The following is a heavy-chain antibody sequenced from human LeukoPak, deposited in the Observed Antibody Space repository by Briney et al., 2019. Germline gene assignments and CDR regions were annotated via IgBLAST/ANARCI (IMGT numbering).Heavy chain of an antibody. CDR3: AKGHFSFDY. D-gene: IGHD2/OR15-2a*01. CDR1: GFTFSDYY. Sequence: GGSLRLSCAASGFTFSDYYMGWIRQAPGKGLEWVSTISGSGGSTYYADSVKGRFTISRDNSKNTLYLQMNSLRAEDTAVYYCAKGHFSFDYWGQGTLVTVSS. V-gene: IGHV3-23*01. CDR2: ISGSGGST. J-gene: IGHJ4*02.